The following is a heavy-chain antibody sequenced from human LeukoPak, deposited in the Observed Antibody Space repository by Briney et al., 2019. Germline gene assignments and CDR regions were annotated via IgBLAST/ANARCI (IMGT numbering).Heavy chain of an antibody. D-gene: IGHD3-22*01. CDR1: GGSISSYY. CDR2: IYYSGST. J-gene: IGHJ2*01. V-gene: IGHV4-59*01. Sequence: PSETLSLTCTVSGGSISSYYWSWIRQPPGKGLEWIGYIYYSGSTNYNPSLKSRVTISVDTSKDQFSLKLSSVTAADTAVYYCARVLTGDRSGYYFLPQRTHWYFDLWGRGTLVTVSS. CDR3: ARVLTGDRSGYYFLPQRTHWYFDL.